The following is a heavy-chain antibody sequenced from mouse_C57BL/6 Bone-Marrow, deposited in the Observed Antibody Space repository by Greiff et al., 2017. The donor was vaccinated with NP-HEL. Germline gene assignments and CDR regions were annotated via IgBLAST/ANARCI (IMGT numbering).Heavy chain of an antibody. J-gene: IGHJ3*01. CDR1: GFSFNTYA. CDR2: IRSKSNNYAT. V-gene: IGHV10-1*01. D-gene: IGHD2-4*01. Sequence: EVQLVESGGGLVQPKGSLKLSCAASGFSFNTYAMNWVRQAPGKGLEWVARIRSKSNNYATYYADSVKDRFTISRDDSESMLYLQMNNLKTEDTAMYYCVRQGYDYDGGFAYWGQGTLVTVSA. CDR3: VRQGYDYDGGFAY.